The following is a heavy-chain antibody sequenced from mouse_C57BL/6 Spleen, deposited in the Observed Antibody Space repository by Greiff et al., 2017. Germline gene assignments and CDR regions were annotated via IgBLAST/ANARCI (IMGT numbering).Heavy chain of an antibody. J-gene: IGHJ3*01. CDR1: GFNIKDYY. V-gene: IGHV14-1*01. D-gene: IGHD2-4*01. CDR3: TIYYDYDQGTWFAY. Sequence: VQLQQSGAELVRPGASVKLSCTASGFNIKDYYMHWVKQRPEQGLEWIGRIDPEDGDTEYAPKFQGKATMTADTSSNTAYLQLSSLTSEDTAVYYCTIYYDYDQGTWFAYWGQGTLVTVSA. CDR2: IDPEDGDT.